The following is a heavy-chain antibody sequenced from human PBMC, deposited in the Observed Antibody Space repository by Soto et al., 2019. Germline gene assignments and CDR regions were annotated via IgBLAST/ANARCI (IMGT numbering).Heavy chain of an antibody. V-gene: IGHV4-31*11. CDR1: GGSISSGGYS. J-gene: IGHJ6*02. D-gene: IGHD2-21*02. Sequence: SETLSLTCAVSGGSISSGGYSWSWIRQHPGKGLEWIGYIYYNGYTYYNPSLKSRIAISVDTSKNQFSLKLSSVTAADTAVYYCARDLSYGGYSRAMDVWGQGTTVTVSS. CDR3: ARDLSYGGYSRAMDV. CDR2: IYYNGYT.